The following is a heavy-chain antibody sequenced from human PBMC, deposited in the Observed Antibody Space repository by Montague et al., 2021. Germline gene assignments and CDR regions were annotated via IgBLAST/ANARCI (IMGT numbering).Heavy chain of an antibody. CDR3: ARGWQKRFDP. J-gene: IGHJ5*02. D-gene: IGHD5-24*01. CDR1: GDSVASNDAR. V-gene: IGHV6-1*01. CDR2: TYHRSKRYN. Sequence: CAISGDSVASNDARWNWIRQSPSRRLQWLGRTYHRSKRYNEYAISVKGRITVNPDTSKNQFSLLLNSVTPEDTAVYYCARGWQKRFDPWGQGTLVTVSS.